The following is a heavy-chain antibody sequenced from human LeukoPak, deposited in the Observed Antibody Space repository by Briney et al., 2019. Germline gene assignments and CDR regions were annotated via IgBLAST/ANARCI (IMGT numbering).Heavy chain of an antibody. V-gene: IGHV4-39*01. CDR2: IYYSGST. J-gene: IGHJ3*02. Sequence: SETLSLTCTVPGGSISSSSYYWGWIRQPPGKGLEWNGSIYYSGSTYYNPSLKSRVTISVDTSKNQFSLKLSSVTAADTAVYYCASASPTVTSDAFDIWGQGTMVTVSS. CDR3: ASASPTVTSDAFDI. CDR1: GGSISSSSYY. D-gene: IGHD4-17*01.